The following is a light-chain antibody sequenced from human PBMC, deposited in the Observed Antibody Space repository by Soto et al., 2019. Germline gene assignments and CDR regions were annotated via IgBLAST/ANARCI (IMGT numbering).Light chain of an antibody. CDR3: QQSYSTLT. J-gene: IGKJ3*01. CDR2: AAS. Sequence: MTQSPATLSASEGDRVTITCRTSQTISDYLNWYQHKPGKAPKLLISAASSLQSGVPSRFSGSGSGTDFTLTISSLQPEDFATYYCQQSYSTLTFGPGTKVDIK. V-gene: IGKV1-39*01. CDR1: QTISDY.